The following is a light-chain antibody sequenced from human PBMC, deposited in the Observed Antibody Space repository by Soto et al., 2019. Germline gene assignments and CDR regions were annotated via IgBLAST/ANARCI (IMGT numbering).Light chain of an antibody. J-gene: IGLJ1*01. CDR1: SSDVGGYNY. V-gene: IGLV2-14*01. CDR2: EVS. CDR3: SSYTSCTTYV. Sequence: QSALTQPASVSGSPGQSINISCTGTSSDVGGYNYVSWYQQHPGRAPKLMIYEVSNRPSGVSNRFSASKSGNTASLTISGLQAEDEADYYCSSYTSCTTYVFGTGTKLTVL.